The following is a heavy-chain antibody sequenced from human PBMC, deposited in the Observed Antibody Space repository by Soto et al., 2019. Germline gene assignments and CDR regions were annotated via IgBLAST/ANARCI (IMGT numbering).Heavy chain of an antibody. D-gene: IGHD5-18*01. V-gene: IGHV3-11*05. Sequence: QVQLVESGGGLVKPGGSLRLSCAASGFTFSDYYMSWIRQAPGKGLEWVAYITSSSSYTNSADSVQGRFTISRDDAKNSLYLQRNSLGAEDTAVYYCARGYSYHVDYWGQGTLVTVSS. CDR1: GFTFSDYY. CDR2: ITSSSSYT. J-gene: IGHJ4*02. CDR3: ARGYSYHVDY.